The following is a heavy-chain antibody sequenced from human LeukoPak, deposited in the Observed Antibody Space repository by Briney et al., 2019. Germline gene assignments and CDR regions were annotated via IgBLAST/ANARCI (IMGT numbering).Heavy chain of an antibody. CDR3: ASRTYHYDSSEPAGAFDI. Sequence: SETLSLTCTVSGGSISSGGYSWSWIRQPPGKGLEWIGYIYHSGSTYYNPSLKSRVTISVDRSKNQFSLKLSSVTAADTAVYYCASRTYHYDSSEPAGAFDIWGQGTMVTVSS. J-gene: IGHJ3*02. D-gene: IGHD3-22*01. V-gene: IGHV4-30-2*01. CDR1: GGSISSGGYS. CDR2: IYHSGST.